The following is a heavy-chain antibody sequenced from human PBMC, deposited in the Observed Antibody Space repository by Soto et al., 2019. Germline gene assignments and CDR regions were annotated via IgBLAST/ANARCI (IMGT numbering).Heavy chain of an antibody. CDR2: IYYSGST. J-gene: IGHJ6*02. D-gene: IGHD6-19*01. Sequence: QVQLQESGPGLVKPSETLSLTCTVSGGSISSYYWSWIQQPPGKGLEWIGYIYYSGSTNYNPSLKSRVTISVDTSKNQFSLKLSSVTAADTAVYYCARVGTAGTGYYYYYGMDVWGQGTTVTVSS. CDR3: ARVGTAGTGYYYYYGMDV. CDR1: GGSISSYY. V-gene: IGHV4-59*01.